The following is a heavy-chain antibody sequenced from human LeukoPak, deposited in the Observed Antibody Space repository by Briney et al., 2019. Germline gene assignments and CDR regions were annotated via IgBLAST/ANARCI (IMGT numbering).Heavy chain of an antibody. CDR3: ARPPHSSSSA. V-gene: IGHV4-39*01. Sequence: KTSETLSLTCTVSGGSISSSSYYWGWIRQPPGEGLEWIGSIYYSGSTYYNPSLKSRVTISVDTSKNQFSLKLSSETAADTAVYYCARPPHSSSSAWGQGTLVTVSS. J-gene: IGHJ5*02. CDR2: IYYSGST. D-gene: IGHD6-6*01. CDR1: GGSISSSSYY.